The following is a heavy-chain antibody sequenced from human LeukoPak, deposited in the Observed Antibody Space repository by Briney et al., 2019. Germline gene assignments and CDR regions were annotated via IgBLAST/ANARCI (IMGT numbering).Heavy chain of an antibody. J-gene: IGHJ6*02. CDR2: ISSSSSYI. D-gene: IGHD3-16*01. CDR1: GFTFSSYS. Sequence: GSLRLSCAASGFTFSSYSMNWVRQAPGKGLEWVSSISSSSSYIYYADSVKGRFTISRDNAKNSLYLQMNSLRAEDTAVYYCARDLPGEAGYYYGMDVWGQGTTVTVSS. CDR3: ARDLPGEAGYYYGMDV. V-gene: IGHV3-21*01.